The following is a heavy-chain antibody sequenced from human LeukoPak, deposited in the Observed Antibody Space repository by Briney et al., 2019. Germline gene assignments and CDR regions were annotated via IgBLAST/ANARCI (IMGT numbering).Heavy chain of an antibody. CDR2: INPNSGGT. CDR3: ARFPRQAVVPAALDY. D-gene: IGHD2-2*01. CDR1: GYTFTGYY. J-gene: IGHJ4*02. V-gene: IGHV1-2*02. Sequence: ASVKVSCKASGYTFTGYYMHWVRQAPGQGLEWMGWINPNSGGTNYAQKFQGRVTMTRDTSISTAYMELSRLRSDDTAVYYCARFPRQAVVPAALDYWGQGTLVTVSS.